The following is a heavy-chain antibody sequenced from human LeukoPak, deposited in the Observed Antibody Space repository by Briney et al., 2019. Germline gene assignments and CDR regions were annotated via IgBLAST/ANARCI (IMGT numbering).Heavy chain of an antibody. V-gene: IGHV4-59*08. J-gene: IGHJ4*02. CDR3: ARQGGYIAPLAL. CDR2: ISYSGNT. Sequence: SETLSLTCTVSGGSISSYYWSWIRQPPGKGLEWIGYISYSGNTNYNPSLKSRVTISVDTSKNQFSLKLTSVTAADTAVYYCARQGGYIAPLALWGQGTLVTVSS. D-gene: IGHD6-13*01. CDR1: GGSISSYY.